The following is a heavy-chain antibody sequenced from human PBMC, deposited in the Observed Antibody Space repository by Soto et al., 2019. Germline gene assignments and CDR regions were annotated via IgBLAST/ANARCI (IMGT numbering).Heavy chain of an antibody. V-gene: IGHV4-39*01. Sequence: SETLSLTCTVSGGSISSSSYYWGWIRQPPGKGLEWIGSIYYSGSTYYNPSLKSRVTISVDTSKNQFSLKLSSVTAADTAVYYCARQGSGSYYLTPHFAYWGQGTLVTVSS. D-gene: IGHD1-26*01. CDR1: GGSISSSSYY. J-gene: IGHJ4*02. CDR3: ARQGSGSYYLTPHFAY. CDR2: IYYSGST.